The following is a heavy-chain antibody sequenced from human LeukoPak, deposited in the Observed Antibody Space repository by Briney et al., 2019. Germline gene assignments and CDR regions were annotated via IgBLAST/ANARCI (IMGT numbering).Heavy chain of an antibody. CDR3: ARIRGYYDILTGSNDAFDI. V-gene: IGHV1-18*01. D-gene: IGHD3-9*01. J-gene: IGHJ3*02. CDR1: GYTFTSYG. Sequence: ASVKVSCKASGYTFTSYGISWVRQAPGQGLEWMGWISAYNGNTNYAQKLQGRVTMTTDTPTSTAYMELRSLRSDDTAVYYCARIRGYYDILTGSNDAFDIWGQGTMVTVSS. CDR2: ISAYNGNT.